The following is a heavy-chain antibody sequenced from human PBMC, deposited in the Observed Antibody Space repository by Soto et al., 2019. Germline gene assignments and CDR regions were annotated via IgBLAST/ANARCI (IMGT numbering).Heavy chain of an antibody. CDR1: GFTFDIYG. Sequence: VGSLRLSCAASGFTFDIYGMHWVRQAPDKVLEWVALISYDGSNQYYADSVKVRFTISRDNSKNTLFLQMNSLRADDTAVYYCAKDQASGQGSFDSWGQGTLVTVSS. J-gene: IGHJ4*02. CDR3: AKDQASGQGSFDS. V-gene: IGHV3-30*18. CDR2: ISYDGSNQ.